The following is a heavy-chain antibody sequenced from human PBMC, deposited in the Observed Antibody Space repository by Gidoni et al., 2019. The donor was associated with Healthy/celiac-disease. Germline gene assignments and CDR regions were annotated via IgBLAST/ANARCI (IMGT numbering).Heavy chain of an antibody. D-gene: IGHD4-17*01. V-gene: IGHV3-11*01. CDR1: GPPFSVYD. CDR3: ARGMTTVRGDYYYGMDV. CDR2: ISSSGTTI. J-gene: IGHJ6*02. Sequence: QVQLVESGGGLVKPGGSLRLSCAASGPPFSVYDMSWIRQAPGKGRDWVSYISSSGTTIYYANSVKGRSTISRDNAKNSLYLQKNGLRAEDTAVYYCARGMTTVRGDYYYGMDVWGQGTTVTVSS.